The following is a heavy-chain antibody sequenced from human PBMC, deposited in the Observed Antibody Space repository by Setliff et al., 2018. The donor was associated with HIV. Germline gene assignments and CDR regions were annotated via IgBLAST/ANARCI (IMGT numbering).Heavy chain of an antibody. CDR2: ISPTGNT. D-gene: IGHD1-1*01. CDR3: AKQPGGHSFFDH. Sequence: PSETLSLTCSVSGASISSYYWSWIRQPPGKGLEWIGYISPTGNTNYNPSLKSRVTISTDTSKNQVSLTLTSVTAADTAVYYCAKQPGGHSFFDHWGQGILVTVSS. V-gene: IGHV4-4*09. CDR1: GASISSYY. J-gene: IGHJ4*02.